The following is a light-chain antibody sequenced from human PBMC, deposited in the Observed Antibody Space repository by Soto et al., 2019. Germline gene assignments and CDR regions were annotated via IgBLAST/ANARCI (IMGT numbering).Light chain of an antibody. Sequence: MVLTQSPVPLSLTPGERATLSCRASQSVSSSYLAWYQQKPGQAPRLLIYGASSRATGIPDRFSGSGSGTDFTLTISRLEPEDFAVYYCQQYGSSPWTFGQGTKVDIK. CDR1: QSVSSSY. V-gene: IGKV3-20*01. CDR3: QQYGSSPWT. CDR2: GAS. J-gene: IGKJ1*01.